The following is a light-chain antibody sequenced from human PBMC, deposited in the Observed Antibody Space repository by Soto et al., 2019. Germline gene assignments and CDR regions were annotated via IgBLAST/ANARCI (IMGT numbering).Light chain of an antibody. Sequence: EKVMTQSPATLSVSPGERATLPCRASQSVSSNLAWYQQKPGQAPRLLIYDASNRATGIPARFSGSGSGTDFTLTISSLEPEDFAVYYSQQRSSWPHAFGGGTKVDIK. CDR2: DAS. J-gene: IGKJ4*01. CDR1: QSVSSN. CDR3: QQRSSWPHA. V-gene: IGKV3-11*01.